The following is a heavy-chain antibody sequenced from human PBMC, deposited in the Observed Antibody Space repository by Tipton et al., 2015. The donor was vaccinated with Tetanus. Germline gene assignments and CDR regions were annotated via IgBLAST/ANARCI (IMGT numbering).Heavy chain of an antibody. CDR3: AKDPVSRGWFDP. CDR1: GFTFSNYA. CDR2: ISVRGSHT. Sequence: SLRLSCAASGFTFSNYAMAWVRQAPGKGLEWVSGISVRGSHTYYADPVKGRFSISRDNSKNTVYLQMNSLRDEDTAVYYCAKDPVSRGWFDPWGQGTLVSVSS. V-gene: IGHV3-23*01. J-gene: IGHJ5*02. D-gene: IGHD4-23*01.